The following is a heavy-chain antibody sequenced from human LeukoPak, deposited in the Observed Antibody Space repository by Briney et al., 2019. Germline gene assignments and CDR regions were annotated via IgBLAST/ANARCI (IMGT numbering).Heavy chain of an antibody. J-gene: IGHJ4*02. CDR3: ASAGYSGYDPGYDY. D-gene: IGHD5-12*01. CDR1: GYTFTSYG. CDR2: ISAYNGNT. Sequence: ASVKVSCKASGYTFTSYGISWVRQAPGQGLEWMGWISAYNGNTNYAQKLQGKVTMTTDTSTSTAYMELRSLRSDDTAVYYCASAGYSGYDPGYDYWGQGTLVTVSS. V-gene: IGHV1-18*01.